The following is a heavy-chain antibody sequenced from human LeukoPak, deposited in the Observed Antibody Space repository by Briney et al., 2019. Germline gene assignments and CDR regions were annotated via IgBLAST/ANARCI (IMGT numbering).Heavy chain of an antibody. D-gene: IGHD3-10*01. CDR2: IYPGDSDT. Sequence: ASVKVSCKASGYTFTSYGISWVRQMPGKGLEWMGIIYPGDSDTRYSPSFQGQVTISADKSISTAYLQWSSLKASDTAMYYCARQWLSRGAPHGMDVWGQGTTVTVSS. V-gene: IGHV5-51*01. CDR3: ARQWLSRGAPHGMDV. CDR1: GYTFTSYG. J-gene: IGHJ6*02.